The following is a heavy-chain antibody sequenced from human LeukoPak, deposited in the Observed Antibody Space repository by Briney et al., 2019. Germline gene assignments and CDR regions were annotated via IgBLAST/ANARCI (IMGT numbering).Heavy chain of an antibody. D-gene: IGHD6-13*01. CDR2: IIPIFGTA. V-gene: IGHV1-69*05. J-gene: IGHJ4*02. CDR1: GGTFSSYA. CDR3: ARAGATIAAAGPPTV. Sequence: GASVKVSCKASGGTFSSYAISWMRQAPGQGLEWMGGIIPIFGTANYAQKFQGRVTITTDESTSTAYMELSSLRSEDTAVYYCARAGATIAAAGPPTVWGQGTLVTVSS.